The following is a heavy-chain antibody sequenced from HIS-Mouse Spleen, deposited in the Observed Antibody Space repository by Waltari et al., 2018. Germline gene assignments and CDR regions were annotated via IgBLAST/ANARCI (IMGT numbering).Heavy chain of an antibody. CDR1: GGSISSGGYY. D-gene: IGHD6-13*01. V-gene: IGHV4-31*03. CDR3: ARDVTVTGFNSRAGAFDI. CDR2: IYYSGST. J-gene: IGHJ3*02. Sequence: QVQLQESGPGLVKPSQTLSLTCTVSGGSISSGGYYWSWIRQHPGKGLEWIGYIYYSGSTYDNPTLKSRVTMSVGTSKNQFSLKLSSVTAADTAVYYCARDVTVTGFNSRAGAFDIWGQGTMVTVSS.